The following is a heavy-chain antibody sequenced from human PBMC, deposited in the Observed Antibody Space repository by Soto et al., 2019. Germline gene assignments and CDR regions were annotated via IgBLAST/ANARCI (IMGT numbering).Heavy chain of an antibody. Sequence: VKVSCKASGYTFTSYYMHWVRQAPGQGLEWMGIINPSGGSTSYAQKFQGRVTMTRDTSTSTVYMELSSLRSEDTAVYYCAREYIFGVVITNYYYYGMDVWGQGTTVTVSS. CDR2: INPSGGST. CDR3: AREYIFGVVITNYYYYGMDV. CDR1: GYTFTSYY. D-gene: IGHD3-3*02. J-gene: IGHJ6*02. V-gene: IGHV1-46*01.